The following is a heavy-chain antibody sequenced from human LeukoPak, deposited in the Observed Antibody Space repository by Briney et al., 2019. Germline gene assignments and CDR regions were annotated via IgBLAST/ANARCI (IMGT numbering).Heavy chain of an antibody. V-gene: IGHV5-51*01. CDR2: IYPGYSDT. Sequence: GESLKISGKGSRYSLTSYWIGWARQMPGKGLDWMEIIYPGYSDTRYSPSFQGQVTISADKSISTAYLQWSSLKASDTAMYYCASGDGYNMGYFDLWGRGTLVTVSS. J-gene: IGHJ2*01. CDR1: RYSLTSYW. CDR3: ASGDGYNMGYFDL. D-gene: IGHD5-24*01.